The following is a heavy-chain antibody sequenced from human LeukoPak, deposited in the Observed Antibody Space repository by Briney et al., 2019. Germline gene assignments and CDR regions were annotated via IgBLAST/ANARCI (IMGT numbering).Heavy chain of an antibody. CDR1: GYTFTDYA. J-gene: IGHJ6*03. V-gene: IGHV1-8*03. CDR2: MNPNSGNT. Sequence: ASVKVSCKASGYTFTDYAMNWVRQAPGQGLEWMGWMNPNSGNTGYAQKFQGRVTITRNTSISTAYMELSSLRSEDTAVYYCARLLKYYDILTGYWGYYYYYYMDVWGKGTTVTVSS. CDR3: ARLLKYYDILTGYWGYYYYYYMDV. D-gene: IGHD3-9*01.